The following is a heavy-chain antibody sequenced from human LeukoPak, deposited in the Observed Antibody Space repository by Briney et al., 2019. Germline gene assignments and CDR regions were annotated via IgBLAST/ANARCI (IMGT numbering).Heavy chain of an antibody. CDR1: GFTFSNAW. Sequence: GSLRLSRAASGFTFSNAWMSWARQAPGKGLEWIGEINHSGSTNYNPSLKSRVTITVDTSKNQFSLKLSSVTAADTAVYYCARLRSRWGLYYGMDVWGQGTTVTVSS. D-gene: IGHD7-27*01. CDR3: ARLRSRWGLYYGMDV. CDR2: INHSGST. V-gene: IGHV4-34*01. J-gene: IGHJ6*02.